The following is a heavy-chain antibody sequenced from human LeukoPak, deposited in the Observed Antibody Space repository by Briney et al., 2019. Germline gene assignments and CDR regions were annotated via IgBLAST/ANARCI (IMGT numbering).Heavy chain of an antibody. CDR1: GGSINTDNYY. CDR3: ARVVVANIFDY. CDR2: IYYSGST. V-gene: IGHV4-61*01. D-gene: IGHD3-22*01. Sequence: KFSETLSLTCTVSGGSINTDNYYWSWIRQPPGKGLEWIGYIYYSGSTNYNPSLKSRVTISVDTSKNQFSLKLSSVTAADTAVYYCARVVVANIFDYWGQGTLVTVSS. J-gene: IGHJ4*02.